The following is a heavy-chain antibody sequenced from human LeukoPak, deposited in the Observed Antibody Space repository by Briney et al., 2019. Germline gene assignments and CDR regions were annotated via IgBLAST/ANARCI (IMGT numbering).Heavy chain of an antibody. CDR1: GYTFTDYR. J-gene: IGHJ5*02. Sequence: ASVKVSCKVSGYTFTDYRMHWVQQAPRKGLEWMGLVDREDGETIYAEKFQGRVTITADTSTDTAYMEMSSLRSEDTAVYYCATDWTAYDSSAYNWFDPWGQGTLVTVSS. D-gene: IGHD3-22*01. CDR3: ATDWTAYDSSAYNWFDP. CDR2: VDREDGET. V-gene: IGHV1-69-2*01.